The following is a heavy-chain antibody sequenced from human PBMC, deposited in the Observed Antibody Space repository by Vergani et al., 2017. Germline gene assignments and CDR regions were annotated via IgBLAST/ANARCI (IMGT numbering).Heavy chain of an antibody. J-gene: IGHJ5*02. Sequence: EVQLVQSGAEVKKPGASLKISCKGSGYSFTSYWIGWVRQFTGQGLEWMGIIYPGDSDTRYSPSFQGQVTISADKSISTAYLQWSSLKASDTAMYYCARVTYYYGSGREFDPWGQGTLVTVSS. CDR2: IYPGDSDT. V-gene: IGHV5-51*01. CDR3: ARVTYYYGSGREFDP. CDR1: GYSFTSYW. D-gene: IGHD3-10*01.